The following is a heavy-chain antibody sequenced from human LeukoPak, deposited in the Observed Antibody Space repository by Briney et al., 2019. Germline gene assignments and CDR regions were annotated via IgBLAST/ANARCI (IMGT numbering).Heavy chain of an antibody. J-gene: IGHJ4*02. Sequence: GGSLRLSCAASGFTFSSYAMSWVRQAPGKGLEWVSAISGSGGSTYYADSVKGRFTISRDNSKNTLYLQMNSLRAEDTAVYYCAKDAITMVRGVITNLDYWGQGTLVTVSS. CDR1: GFTFSSYA. D-gene: IGHD3-10*01. CDR2: ISGSGGST. V-gene: IGHV3-23*01. CDR3: AKDAITMVRGVITNLDY.